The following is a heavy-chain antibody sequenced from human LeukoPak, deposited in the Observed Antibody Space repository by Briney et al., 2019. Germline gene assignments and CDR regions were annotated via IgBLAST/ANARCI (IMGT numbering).Heavy chain of an antibody. CDR2: ISASGGTT. CDR3: ATLYGDYNWYFDL. Sequence: GGSLRRSCTSSQLTFNRYVMAWVRQAPGKGLEWVSTISASGGTTYYADSVQGRFTISRDNSKNTLYLQMNSLRAEDTSVYYCATLYGDYNWYFDLWGRGTLVTVSS. V-gene: IGHV3-23*01. CDR1: QLTFNRYV. D-gene: IGHD4-17*01. J-gene: IGHJ2*01.